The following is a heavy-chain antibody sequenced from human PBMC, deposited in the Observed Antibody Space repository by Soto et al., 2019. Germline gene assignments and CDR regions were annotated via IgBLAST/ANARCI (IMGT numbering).Heavy chain of an antibody. CDR1: GFTFSSSA. D-gene: IGHD1-26*01. J-gene: IGHJ6*02. Sequence: QVQLVESGGGVVQPGRSLRLSCAASGFTFSSSAMHWVRQAPGKGLEWVAVISYDGSNKYYADSVKGRVTISRDNSKNTLYLQMNSLRAEDTAVYYCARDLVGATPYYFYVYGMDVWGQGTTVTVSS. CDR2: ISYDGSNK. V-gene: IGHV3-30-3*01. CDR3: ARDLVGATPYYFYVYGMDV.